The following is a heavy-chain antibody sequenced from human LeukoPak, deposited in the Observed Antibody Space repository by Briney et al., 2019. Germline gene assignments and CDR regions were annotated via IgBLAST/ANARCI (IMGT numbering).Heavy chain of an antibody. J-gene: IGHJ3*02. Sequence: SETLSLTCTVSGGSISSYYWSWIRQPPGKGLEWIGYIYYSGSTNYNPSLKSRVTISVDTSKNQFSLNLSSVTAADTAVYYCARDIYSSGWSDAFDIWGQGTMVTVSS. V-gene: IGHV4-59*01. CDR1: GGSISSYY. CDR2: IYYSGST. D-gene: IGHD6-19*01. CDR3: ARDIYSSGWSDAFDI.